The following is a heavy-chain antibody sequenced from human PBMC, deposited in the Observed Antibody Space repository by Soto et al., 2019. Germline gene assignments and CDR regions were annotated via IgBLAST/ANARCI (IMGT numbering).Heavy chain of an antibody. CDR2: ISGSSGST. D-gene: IGHD3-10*01. V-gene: IGHV3-23*01. Sequence: EVQLLESGGGLVQPGGSLRLSCAASGFTFSSYAMSWVRQAPGKGLEWVSGISGSSGSTYYADSVKGRFTISRDNSKNTLYLQMNRLRAEETAVYYCAKDHMVRVVIMHYWGQGTLVTVS. J-gene: IGHJ4*02. CDR3: AKDHMVRVVIMHY. CDR1: GFTFSSYA.